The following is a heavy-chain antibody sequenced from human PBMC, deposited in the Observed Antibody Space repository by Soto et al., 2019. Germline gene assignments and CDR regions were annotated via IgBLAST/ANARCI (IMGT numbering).Heavy chain of an antibody. J-gene: IGHJ5*02. D-gene: IGHD2-2*01. CDR3: ARVIPAAEALFDP. Sequence: SVEVSCRGSGNTLTNLGVSWVRQAPVQGLEWMGWVSAYSDDPNYAQKFQGRVTMTRDTSTSTADLDLRSLTSEDTAVYYCARVIPAAEALFDPWGQVPLVTVSS. V-gene: IGHV1-18*01. CDR1: GNTLTNLG. CDR2: VSAYSDDP.